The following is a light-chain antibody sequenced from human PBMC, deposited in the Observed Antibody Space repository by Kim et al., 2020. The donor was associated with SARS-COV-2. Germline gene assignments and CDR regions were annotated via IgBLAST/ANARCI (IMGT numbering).Light chain of an antibody. CDR2: DVG. V-gene: IGLV2-11*01. CDR1: GSEFSDYNA. CDR3: CSYAGSWV. J-gene: IGLJ3*02. Sequence: SLGQSVTPSFTGTGSEFSDYNAGSWYHQPPDKAPTPMFYDVGKRPSGVPDRFSGSKSGNPASLTISRLQTEDEADYCCCSYAGSWVFGGGTQLTVL.